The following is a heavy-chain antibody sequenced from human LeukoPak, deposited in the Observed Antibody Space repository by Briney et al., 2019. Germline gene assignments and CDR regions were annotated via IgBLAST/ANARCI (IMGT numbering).Heavy chain of an antibody. J-gene: IGHJ5*02. CDR3: ARGSDTAMVMYWFDP. CDR1: GYTFTVYY. Sequence: ASVTVSCKASGYTFTVYYMHWVRQAPGQGLEWMGWINPNSGGTNYAQKFQGRVTMTRDTSISTAYMELSRLRSDDTAVYYCARGSDTAMVMYWFDPWGQGTLVTVSS. D-gene: IGHD5-18*01. CDR2: INPNSGGT. V-gene: IGHV1-2*02.